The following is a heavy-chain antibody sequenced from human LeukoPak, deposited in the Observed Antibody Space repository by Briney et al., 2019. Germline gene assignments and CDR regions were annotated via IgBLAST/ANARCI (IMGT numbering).Heavy chain of an antibody. CDR1: GFTVSSNY. Sequence: PGGSLRLSCAASGFTVSSNYMSWVRQAPGKGLEWVSVIYSGGSTYYADSVKGRFTISRDNSKNTLYLQMNSLRADDTAVYYCAKMSGVVWFGELRLPFDSWGQGTVVTVSS. CDR2: IYSGGST. CDR3: AKMSGVVWFGELRLPFDS. D-gene: IGHD3-10*01. V-gene: IGHV3-53*01. J-gene: IGHJ4*02.